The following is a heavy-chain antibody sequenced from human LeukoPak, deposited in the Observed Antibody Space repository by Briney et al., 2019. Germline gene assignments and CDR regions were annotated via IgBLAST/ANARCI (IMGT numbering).Heavy chain of an antibody. CDR2: INPNSGGT. J-gene: IGHJ4*02. CDR3: ATPRDDSSGYSHNFDY. Sequence: ASVKVSCKASGYTFTGYYMHWVRQAPGQGLEWMGWINPNSGGTNYAQKFQGWVTMTRDTSISTAYMELSSLRSEDTAVYYCATPRDDSSGYSHNFDYWGQGTLVTVSS. D-gene: IGHD3-22*01. V-gene: IGHV1-2*04. CDR1: GYTFTGYY.